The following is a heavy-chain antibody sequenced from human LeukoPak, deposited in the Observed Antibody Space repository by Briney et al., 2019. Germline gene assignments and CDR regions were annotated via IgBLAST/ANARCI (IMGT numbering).Heavy chain of an antibody. V-gene: IGHV1-18*01. Sequence: ASVKVSCKASGYTFTSYGISWVRQAPGQGLEWMGWISAYNGNTNYAQKLQGRVTMTTDTSTSTAYMELRSLRSDDTAVYYCARDKGLYYDFWSGYYNFDYWGQGTLVTVSS. CDR1: GYTFTSYG. D-gene: IGHD3-3*01. CDR3: ARDKGLYYDFWSGYYNFDY. CDR2: ISAYNGNT. J-gene: IGHJ4*02.